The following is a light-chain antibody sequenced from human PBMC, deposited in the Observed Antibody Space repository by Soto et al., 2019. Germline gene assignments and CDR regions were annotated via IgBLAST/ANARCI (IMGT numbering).Light chain of an antibody. Sequence: EIVLTQSPGTLSLSPGERATLSCRASQSVSNSYLAWYQQKAGQAPRLLIYGASSRATGIPDRFSGSGSGTDFTLTISRLEPEDFAVYYCQQYGSSHRRTFGKGTKVDIK. CDR1: QSVSNSY. J-gene: IGKJ1*01. CDR2: GAS. V-gene: IGKV3-20*01. CDR3: QQYGSSHRRT.